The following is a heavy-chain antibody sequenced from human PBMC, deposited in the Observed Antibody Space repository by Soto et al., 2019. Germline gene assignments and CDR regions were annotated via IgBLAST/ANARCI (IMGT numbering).Heavy chain of an antibody. J-gene: IGHJ4*02. CDR1: GDSISSSGHH. CDR3: ARHRYSNFPSLVY. D-gene: IGHD4-4*01. CDR2: ISSGGTT. V-gene: IGHV4-39*01. Sequence: SETLSLTCTVSGDSISSSGHHWAWIRQAPGKGLEWVGPISSGGTTFYDLSVEGRVAISVDTSKNFFSLSLTSVTAADPAVYSWARHRYSNFPSLVYWGQGTLVAVSS.